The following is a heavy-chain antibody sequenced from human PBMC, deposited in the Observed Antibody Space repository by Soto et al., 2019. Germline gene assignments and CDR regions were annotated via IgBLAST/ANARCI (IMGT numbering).Heavy chain of an antibody. V-gene: IGHV2-5*02. D-gene: IGHD3-10*01. J-gene: IGHJ6*02. CDR2: IYWDDDE. CDR3: VRNWRYYGGDYYYGMDA. Sequence: ITLKESGPTLVKPTQTLTLTCTFSGFSLNTGGVGVGWVRQPRGKAMEWLALIYWDDDERYRPSLRSRLNIPKDTIHNQVVLTMTNMGPEDTATYYCVRNWRYYGGDYYYGMDAWGQGTTVTVSS. CDR1: GFSLNTGGVG.